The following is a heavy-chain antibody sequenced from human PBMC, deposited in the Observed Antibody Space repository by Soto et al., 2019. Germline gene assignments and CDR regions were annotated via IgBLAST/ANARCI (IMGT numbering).Heavy chain of an antibody. Sequence: QVQLVQSGAEVKKPGASVKVSCKASGYAFTGYYMHWVRQAPGQGLEWMGWINPNSGGTNYAQKFQGRVTMTRDTSISTAYMELSRLRSDDTAVYYCARLGSSPYYYYGMDVWGQGTTVTVSS. CDR1: GYAFTGYY. J-gene: IGHJ6*02. D-gene: IGHD6-6*01. CDR3: ARLGSSPYYYYGMDV. V-gene: IGHV1-2*02. CDR2: INPNSGGT.